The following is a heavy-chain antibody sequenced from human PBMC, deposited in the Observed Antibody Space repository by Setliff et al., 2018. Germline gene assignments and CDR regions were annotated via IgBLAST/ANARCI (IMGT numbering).Heavy chain of an antibody. CDR3: ATLTGDRGVDY. CDR1: GYSISSGYN. D-gene: IGHD7-27*01. V-gene: IGHV4-38-2*01. J-gene: IGHJ4*02. CDR2: IYYSGST. Sequence: SETLSLTCAVSGYSISSGYNWGWIRQPPGKGLEWIASIYYSGSTSYNSSLKSRVSISVDTSKNQFSLNVNSVTAADTAVYYCATLTGDRGVDYWGQGRLVTVSS.